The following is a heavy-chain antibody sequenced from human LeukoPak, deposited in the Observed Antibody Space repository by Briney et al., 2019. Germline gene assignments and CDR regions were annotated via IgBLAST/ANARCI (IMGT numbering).Heavy chain of an antibody. D-gene: IGHD1-26*01. J-gene: IGHJ3*02. CDR3: ARRGSYDTFDI. V-gene: IGHV4-39*01. CDR2: IYYSGST. CDR1: GGSISSSGSY. Sequence: KSSETLSLTCTVSGGSISSSGSYWRWIRQHPGKGLEWIGNIYYSGSTYYNPSLKSRVTISVDTSKNQFSLKLSSVTAADTAVFYCARRGSYDTFDIWGQGTMVTVSS.